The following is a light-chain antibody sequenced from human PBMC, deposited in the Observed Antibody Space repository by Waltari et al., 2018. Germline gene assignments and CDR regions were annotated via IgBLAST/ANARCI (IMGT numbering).Light chain of an antibody. V-gene: IGLV2-8*01. Sequence: QSALTQPPSASGSPGQSVTISCTGTSSDVGGSNFVSWYQQHPGKVPKLIIYDVTKRPSGVPDRCAGSKSGNTASLTVAGLQADDEADYYCSSSADTNNVFGTGTKVTV. CDR2: DVT. CDR3: SSSADTNNV. J-gene: IGLJ1*01. CDR1: SSDVGGSNF.